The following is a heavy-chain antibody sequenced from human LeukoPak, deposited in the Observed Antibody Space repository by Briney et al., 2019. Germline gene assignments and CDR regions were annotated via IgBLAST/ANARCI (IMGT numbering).Heavy chain of an antibody. J-gene: IGHJ4*01. CDR3: ARPSTRGIAEPFDY. Sequence: GGSLTLSCAASRFTFGSYSMMGVRQAPGKGLEWFSSISSSISYIYYADSVKGRFTISRNNAKNSLYLQMNSLRAEDTAVYYCARPSTRGIAEPFDYWGQGPLVTVSS. V-gene: IGHV3-21*01. CDR1: RFTFGSYS. D-gene: IGHD6-13*01. CDR2: ISSSISYI.